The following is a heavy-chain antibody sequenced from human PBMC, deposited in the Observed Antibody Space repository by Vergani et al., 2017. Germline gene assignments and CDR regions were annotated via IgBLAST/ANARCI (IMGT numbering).Heavy chain of an antibody. CDR2: IYSGGST. V-gene: IGHV3-66*02. J-gene: IGHJ6*03. CDR3: ARDSVYDFWSGYSPYYYYYMDF. Sequence: EVQLVESGGGLVQPGGSLRLSCAASGFTVSSNYMSWVRQAPGKGLEWVSVIYSGGSTYYADSVKGRFTISRDNAKNTLSLQMNSLRAEDTAVYYCARDSVYDFWSGYSPYYYYYMDFWGKGTTVTVSS. D-gene: IGHD3-3*01. CDR1: GFTVSSNY.